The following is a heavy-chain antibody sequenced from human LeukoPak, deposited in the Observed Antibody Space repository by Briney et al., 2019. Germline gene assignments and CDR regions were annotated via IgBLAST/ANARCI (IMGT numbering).Heavy chain of an antibody. V-gene: IGHV1-69*13. CDR3: ARDKDGDGYQDAFDI. CDR2: IIPIFGTA. Sequence: SVKVSCKASGGTFSSYAISWVRQAPGQGLEWMGGIIPIFGTANYAQKFQGRVTITADESTSTAYMELSSLRSEDTAVYYCARDKDGDGYQDAFDIWGQGTMVTVSS. CDR1: GGTFSSYA. J-gene: IGHJ3*02. D-gene: IGHD5-24*01.